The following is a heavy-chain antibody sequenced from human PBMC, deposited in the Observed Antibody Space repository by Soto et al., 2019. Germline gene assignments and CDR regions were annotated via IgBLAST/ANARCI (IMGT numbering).Heavy chain of an antibody. CDR3: AAIPGIYCSSTSCYPYYYYGMDV. CDR1: GGTFSSYA. Sequence: ASVKVSCKASGGTFSSYAISWVRQAPGQGLEWMGGIIPIFGTANYAQKFQGRVTITSDESTSTAYMELSSMRSEDKAVYYCAAIPGIYCSSTSCYPYYYYGMDVWGKGTAVTVSS. CDR2: IIPIFGTA. V-gene: IGHV1-69*13. J-gene: IGHJ6*04. D-gene: IGHD2-2*01.